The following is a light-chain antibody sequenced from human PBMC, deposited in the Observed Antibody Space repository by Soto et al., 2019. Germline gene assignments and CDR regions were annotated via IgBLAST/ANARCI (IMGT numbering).Light chain of an antibody. CDR3: CSYAGSSAVV. V-gene: IGLV2-23*01. Sequence: QSALTQSASGSGSPGQSITISCTGTSSDVGSYKFVSWYQQHPGKAPKLMIYEGSKRPSGVSNRFSGSKSGNTASLTISGLQAEDEADYYCCSYAGSSAVVFGGGTKLTVL. J-gene: IGLJ2*01. CDR1: SSDVGSYKF. CDR2: EGS.